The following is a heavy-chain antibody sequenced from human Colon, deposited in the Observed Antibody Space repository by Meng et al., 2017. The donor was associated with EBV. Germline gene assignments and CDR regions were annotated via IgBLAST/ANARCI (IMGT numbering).Heavy chain of an antibody. J-gene: IGHJ4*02. V-gene: IGHV4-4*02. Sequence: HVQMPVSGPGRVKLSGTLFSSGGVSVVSISRHIRWTWVRQPPGKGLEWIGDIDDSGSTNYNPSRNSRISISLDKSKNHFSLKVNSVTAADTVVYYCARGKQDAWELLAYWGQGALVTVSS. D-gene: IGHD1-26*01. CDR1: VVSISRHIR. CDR2: IDDSGST. CDR3: ARGKQDAWELLAY.